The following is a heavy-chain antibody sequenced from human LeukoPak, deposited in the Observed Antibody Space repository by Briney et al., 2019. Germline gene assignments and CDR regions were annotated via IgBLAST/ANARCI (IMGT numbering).Heavy chain of an antibody. Sequence: SETLSLTCTVSGGSISSDYWSWIRQPPGKGLEWIGYISYSGSTSYDPSLKSRVTISVDTSKNQFSLKLSSVTAADTAVYYCASRTDEYSGGSPRQANYYFDYWGQGTLVTVSS. CDR3: ASRTDEYSGGSPRQANYYFDY. V-gene: IGHV4-59*12. CDR1: GGSISSDY. CDR2: ISYSGST. D-gene: IGHD2-15*01. J-gene: IGHJ4*02.